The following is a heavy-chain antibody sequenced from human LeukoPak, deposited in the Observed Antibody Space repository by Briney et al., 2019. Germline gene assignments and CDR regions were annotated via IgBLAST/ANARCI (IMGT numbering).Heavy chain of an antibody. Sequence: SETLSLTCTVSGGSISSYYWSWIRQPAGKGLEWIGRIYTSGSTNYNPSLKSRVTISVDKSKNQFSLKLSSVTAADTAVYYCASVGDYYDSSGYYTYYYYMDVWGKGTTVTVSS. CDR1: GGSISSYY. V-gene: IGHV4-4*07. CDR3: ASVGDYYDSSGYYTYYYYMDV. J-gene: IGHJ6*03. D-gene: IGHD3-22*01. CDR2: IYTSGST.